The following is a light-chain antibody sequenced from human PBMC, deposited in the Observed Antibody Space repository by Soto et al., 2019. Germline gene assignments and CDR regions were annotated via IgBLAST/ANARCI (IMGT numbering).Light chain of an antibody. Sequence: QSALTQPPSASGSPGQSVTISCTGTSSDVGGYNYVSWYHQHPGKAPKLMTYEVTKRPSGVPDRFSGSKSGNTASLTVSGLQAEDEADYYCTSYAGNNKYVFGTGTKLTVL. CDR3: TSYAGNNKYV. V-gene: IGLV2-8*01. CDR1: SSDVGGYNY. CDR2: EVT. J-gene: IGLJ1*01.